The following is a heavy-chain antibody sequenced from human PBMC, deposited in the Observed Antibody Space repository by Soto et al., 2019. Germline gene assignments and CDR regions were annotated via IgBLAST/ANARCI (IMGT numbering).Heavy chain of an antibody. CDR1: GGTFSSYA. D-gene: IGHD3-22*01. Sequence: QVPLVQSGAEVKKPGSSVKVSCKASGGTFSSYAISWVRQAPGQGLEWMGGIIPIFGTANYAQKFQGRVTITADESTSTAYMELSSLRSEDTAVYYCASALYYYDRKDYYYGMDVWGQGTTVTVSS. CDR3: ASALYYYDRKDYYYGMDV. CDR2: IIPIFGTA. J-gene: IGHJ6*02. V-gene: IGHV1-69*01.